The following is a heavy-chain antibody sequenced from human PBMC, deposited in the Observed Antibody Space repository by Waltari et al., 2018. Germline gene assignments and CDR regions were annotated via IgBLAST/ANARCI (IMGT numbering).Heavy chain of an antibody. J-gene: IGHJ4*02. V-gene: IGHV4-34*01. Sequence: QVQLQQWGAGLLKPSETLSLTCAVYGGSFSDYYWTWIRQPPGMGLEWIGEINPSGSTNYNPSLKNRVTISVDMSKRQVSRKVRSVTAADTAVYYCARDADYGDYVFDYWGQGTLVTV. D-gene: IGHD4-17*01. CDR1: GGSFSDYY. CDR3: ARDADYGDYVFDY. CDR2: INPSGST.